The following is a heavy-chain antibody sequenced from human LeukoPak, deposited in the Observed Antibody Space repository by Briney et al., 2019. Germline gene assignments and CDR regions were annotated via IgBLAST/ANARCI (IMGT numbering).Heavy chain of an antibody. V-gene: IGHV3-21*01. J-gene: IGHJ4*02. CDR3: ASFTVLTGGN. CDR1: GFTFSSYS. Sequence: GGSLRLSCAASGFTFSSYSMNWVRQAPGRGLEWVSSISSSSSYIYYADSVKGRFTTSRDNAKNSLYLQMNSLRAEDTAVYYCASFTVLTGGNWGQGTLVTVSS. CDR2: ISSSSSYI. D-gene: IGHD3-9*01.